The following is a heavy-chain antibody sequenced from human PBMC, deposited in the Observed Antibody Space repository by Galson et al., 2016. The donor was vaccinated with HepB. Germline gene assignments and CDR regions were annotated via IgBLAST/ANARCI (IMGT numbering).Heavy chain of an antibody. CDR3: ATLTGWRDLFDY. Sequence: SLRLSCAASGFPFRSYWMHWVRQAPGKGLEWLSQINSDGSTIDYADSVKGRFTISRDNARSTVYLEMNSLRGEDTAVYYCATLTGWRDLFDYWGQGTLVTVSS. CDR2: INSDGSTI. D-gene: IGHD6-19*01. CDR1: GFPFRSYW. J-gene: IGHJ4*02. V-gene: IGHV3-74*01.